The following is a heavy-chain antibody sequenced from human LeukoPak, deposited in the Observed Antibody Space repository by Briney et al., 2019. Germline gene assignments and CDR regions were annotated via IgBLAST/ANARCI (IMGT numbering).Heavy chain of an antibody. CDR2: INPISGAT. D-gene: IGHD6-19*01. CDR1: GYTFTGYY. CDR3: ARGIVEAGMGDNRLRPFDN. J-gene: IGHJ4*02. Sequence: GASVKVSCKASGYTFTGYYIHWVRQAPGQGLGWMGWINPISGATTYVQKFQGRVTMTRDTSINTAYMELSKLGSDDTAVYYCARGIVEAGMGDNRLRPFDNWGQGTVVTVSS. V-gene: IGHV1-2*02.